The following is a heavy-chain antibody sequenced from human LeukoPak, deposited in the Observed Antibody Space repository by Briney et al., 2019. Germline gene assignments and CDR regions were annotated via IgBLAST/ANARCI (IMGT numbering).Heavy chain of an antibody. CDR3: ARTRGLRPFFDY. CDR2: IYYSGST. D-gene: IGHD3-3*01. CDR1: GGSISSSSYY. Sequence: SETLSLTCTVSGGSISSSSYYWGWIRQPPGKGLEWIGSIYYSGSTYYNPSLKSRVTVSVDTSKNQFSLKLSSVTAADTAVYYCARTRGLRPFFDYWGQGTLVTVSS. J-gene: IGHJ4*02. V-gene: IGHV4-39*07.